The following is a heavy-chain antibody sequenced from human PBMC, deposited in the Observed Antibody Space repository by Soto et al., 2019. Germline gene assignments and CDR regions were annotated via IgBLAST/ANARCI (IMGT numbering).Heavy chain of an antibody. J-gene: IGHJ4*02. CDR3: AKHQYSFAHYIDH. Sequence: EVQLLASGGGLVQPGGSLTLSCAASGFDFSGYAMSWVRQAPGKGLQWVSVITGGGTSIYYAASVKGRFSIARDKSSNTLVLHMSSLRADDTALYYCAKHQYSFAHYIDHWGQGTQVTVSS. V-gene: IGHV3-23*01. D-gene: IGHD5-12*01. CDR1: GFDFSGYA. CDR2: ITGGGTSI.